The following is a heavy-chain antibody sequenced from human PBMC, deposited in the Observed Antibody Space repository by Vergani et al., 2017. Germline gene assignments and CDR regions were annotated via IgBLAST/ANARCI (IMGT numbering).Heavy chain of an antibody. CDR2: ISGSGGST. CDR3: AKDLWIFGVVKGAFDI. D-gene: IGHD3-3*01. V-gene: IGHV3-23*01. CDR1: GFTFSSYV. Sequence: EVQLLESGGGLVQPGGSLRLSCAASGFTFSSYVMSWVRQAPGKGLEWVSAISGSGGSTYYADSVKGRFTISRDNSKNTLYLQMNSLRAEDTAVYYCAKDLWIFGVVKGAFDIWGQGTMVTVSS. J-gene: IGHJ3*02.